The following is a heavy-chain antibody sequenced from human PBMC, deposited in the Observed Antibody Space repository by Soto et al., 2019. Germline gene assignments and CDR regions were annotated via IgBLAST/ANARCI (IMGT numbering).Heavy chain of an antibody. V-gene: IGHV4-59*02. D-gene: IGHD2-21*01. Sequence: SETLSLTCTVSGASVTTQYWSWIRQPPGQGLEWIGYIYNSGDTNYNPSLRSRATISADTSKNQVSLKLTSVTAADTAMYYCARGSDSRKVGYWGQGTLVTVSP. CDR2: IYNSGDT. J-gene: IGHJ4*02. CDR1: GASVTTQY. CDR3: ARGSDSRKVGY.